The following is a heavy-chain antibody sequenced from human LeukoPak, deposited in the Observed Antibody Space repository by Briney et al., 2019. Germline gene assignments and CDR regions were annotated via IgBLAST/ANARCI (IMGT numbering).Heavy chain of an antibody. CDR2: IKQDGSEQ. D-gene: IGHD3-10*01. J-gene: IGHJ4*02. CDR3: ARARGNRHPDY. V-gene: IGHV3-7*01. CDR1: GFTFSSNW. Sequence: AGGSLRLSCAASGFTFSSNWMTWVRQAPGKGLEWVANIKQDGSEQYYVDSVKGRFTISRDNAKNSLYLQMNSLRGEDTAVYYCARARGNRHPDYWGQGTLVTVSS.